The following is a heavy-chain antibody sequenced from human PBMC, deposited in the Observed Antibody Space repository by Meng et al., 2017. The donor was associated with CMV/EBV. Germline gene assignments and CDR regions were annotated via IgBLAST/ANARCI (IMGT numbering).Heavy chain of an antibody. Sequence: GGSLSLSCAASGFTFSSYAMGWVRQAPGKGLEWVSAIRGSGGSTYYADSVKGRFTISRDNSKNTLYLQMNSLRAEDTAVYYCAKISGRTVSPYCSSTSCYTGRGYFDYWGQGTLVTVSS. CDR1: GFTFSSYA. CDR2: IRGSGGST. J-gene: IGHJ4*02. CDR3: AKISGRTVSPYCSSTSCYTGRGYFDY. D-gene: IGHD2-2*02. V-gene: IGHV3-23*01.